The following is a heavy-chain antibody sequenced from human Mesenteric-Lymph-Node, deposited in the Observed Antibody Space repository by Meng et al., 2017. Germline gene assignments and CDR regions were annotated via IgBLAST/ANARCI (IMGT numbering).Heavy chain of an antibody. D-gene: IGHD4-11*01. CDR3: AKIGSNHQFDL. J-gene: IGHJ4*02. Sequence: QVQLVQSAAEVQKPGASLTVSCKASGYNFTVYYMHWVRQAPGQGLEWMGRINPHTGGINYAQEFQGRVAMTRDTSISTAYMELSRLRTDDTAVYYGAKIGSNHQFDLWGQGTLVTVSS. CDR1: GYNFTVYY. CDR2: INPHTGGI. V-gene: IGHV1-2*06.